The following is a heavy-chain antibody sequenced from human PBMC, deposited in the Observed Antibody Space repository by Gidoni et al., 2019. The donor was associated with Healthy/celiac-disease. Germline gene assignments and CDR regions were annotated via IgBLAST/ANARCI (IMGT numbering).Heavy chain of an antibody. J-gene: IGHJ3*02. CDR1: A. Sequence: AMHWVRQAPGKGLEWVSGISWNSGSIGYADSVKGRFTISRDNAKNSLYLQMNSLRAEDTALYYCAKFANTMTKLYAFDIWGQGTMVTVSS. CDR3: AKFANTMTKLYAFDI. V-gene: IGHV3-9*01. CDR2: ISWNSGSI. D-gene: IGHD3-22*01.